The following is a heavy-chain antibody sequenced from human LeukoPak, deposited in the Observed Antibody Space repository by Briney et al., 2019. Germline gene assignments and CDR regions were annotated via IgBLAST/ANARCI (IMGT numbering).Heavy chain of an antibody. J-gene: IGHJ6*02. V-gene: IGHV1-3*01. Sequence: KFQGRVTITRDTSASTAYMELSSLRSEDTAVYYCARGSSSFDYYYGMDVWGQGTTVTVSS. D-gene: IGHD6-6*01. CDR3: ARGSSSFDYYYGMDV.